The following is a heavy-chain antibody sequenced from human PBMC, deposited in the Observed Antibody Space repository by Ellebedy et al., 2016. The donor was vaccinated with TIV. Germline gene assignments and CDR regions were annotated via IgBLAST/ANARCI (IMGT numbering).Heavy chain of an antibody. V-gene: IGHV3-11*01. Sequence: GESLKISCVASGFTFNHYHMSWVRQAPGKGLEWLSTIDFSGRTTYYADSLKGRFTVSRDNTKNSLYLQMDTLRGDDTAVYYCVRIGYITAWYRETYWGQGAQVTVSS. CDR2: IDFSGRTT. CDR1: GFTFNHYH. D-gene: IGHD2-2*02. CDR3: VRIGYITAWYRETY. J-gene: IGHJ4*02.